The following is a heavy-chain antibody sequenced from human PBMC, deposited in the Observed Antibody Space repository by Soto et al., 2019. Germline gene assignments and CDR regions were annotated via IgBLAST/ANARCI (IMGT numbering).Heavy chain of an antibody. CDR1: GFTFSDYY. V-gene: IGHV3-11*01. CDR3: ARDSRWDSGAFSPFDY. J-gene: IGHJ4*02. CDR2: ISASGSTV. D-gene: IGHD2-15*01. Sequence: GGSLRLSCAASGFTFSDYYMSWIRQAPGKGLEWISYISASGSTVKFADSVKGRLIISRDNTKNSLYLQMNSLRAEDTAVYYCARDSRWDSGAFSPFDYWGQGTLVTVSS.